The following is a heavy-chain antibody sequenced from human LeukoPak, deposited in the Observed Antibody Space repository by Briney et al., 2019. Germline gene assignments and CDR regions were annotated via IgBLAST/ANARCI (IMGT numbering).Heavy chain of an antibody. CDR2: IYYSGST. D-gene: IGHD3-3*01. CDR1: GGSISSSSYY. V-gene: IGHV4-39*01. Sequence: PSETLSLTCTVSGGSISSSSYYWGWIRQPPGKGLEWIGSIYYSGSTYYNPSLKSRVTISVDTSKNQFSLKLSSVTAADTAVCYCARHLPTSTIFGVVIRTDYYYYYMDVWGKGTTVTVSS. J-gene: IGHJ6*03. CDR3: ARHLPTSTIFGVVIRTDYYYYYMDV.